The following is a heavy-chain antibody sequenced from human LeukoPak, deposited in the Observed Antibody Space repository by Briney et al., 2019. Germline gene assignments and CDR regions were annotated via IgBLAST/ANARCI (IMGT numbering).Heavy chain of an antibody. D-gene: IGHD6-13*01. Sequence: ASVKVSCKASGYTFTGYYMHWVRQAPGQGLEWMGWINPNSGGTNYAQKFQGRVTMTRDTSISTAYMELSTLRSDDTAVYSCARDRHSSTPAFDIWGQGTMVTVSS. V-gene: IGHV1-2*02. CDR3: ARDRHSSTPAFDI. J-gene: IGHJ3*02. CDR2: INPNSGGT. CDR1: GYTFTGYY.